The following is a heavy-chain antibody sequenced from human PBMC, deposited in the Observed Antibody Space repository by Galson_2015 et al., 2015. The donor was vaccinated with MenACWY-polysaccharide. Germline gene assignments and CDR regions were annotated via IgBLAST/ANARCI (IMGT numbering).Heavy chain of an antibody. CDR3: ATGAGVVGDS. Sequence: VKVSCKASGYTFTSRDINWVRQAAGQGLEWMGWTTASSGNAVYAQKFQDRVTLTRGTSTSTVYMELSSLRSEDTGVYYCATGAGVVGDSWGQGTLVTVSS. J-gene: IGHJ4*02. D-gene: IGHD2-15*01. V-gene: IGHV1-8*01. CDR2: TTASSGNA. CDR1: GYTFTSRD.